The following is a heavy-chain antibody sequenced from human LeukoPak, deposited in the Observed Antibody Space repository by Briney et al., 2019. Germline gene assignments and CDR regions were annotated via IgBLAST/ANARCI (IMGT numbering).Heavy chain of an antibody. J-gene: IGHJ4*02. CDR3: ARGGYGAYMG. CDR1: GFTFDDYG. V-gene: IGHV3-20*04. CDR2: INWNGGST. Sequence: GGSLRLSCAASGFTFDDYGMSWVRQAPGKGLEWVSGINWNGGSTGYADSVKGRFTISRDNAKNTLDLQMNSLRAEDTAVYYCARGGYGAYMGWGQGMLVTVSS. D-gene: IGHD4-17*01.